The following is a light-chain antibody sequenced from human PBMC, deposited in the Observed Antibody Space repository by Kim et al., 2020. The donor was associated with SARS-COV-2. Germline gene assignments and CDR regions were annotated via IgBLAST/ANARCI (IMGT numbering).Light chain of an antibody. CDR1: GGCSAGNY. Sequence: KTVTHSCTRSGGCSAGNYVRWYQQRPGRVPTNLICEDNQRFSGVPERFSGAIDSSSNAASLTSSGLWTEDGDDYYCQCYETTNHVVFGGGTKLTVL. CDR3: QCYETTNHVV. CDR2: EDN. J-gene: IGLJ2*01. V-gene: IGLV6-57*03.